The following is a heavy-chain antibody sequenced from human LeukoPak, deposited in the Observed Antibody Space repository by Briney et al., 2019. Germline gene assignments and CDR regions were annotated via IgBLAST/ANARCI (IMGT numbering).Heavy chain of an antibody. Sequence: RRSLRLSCAASGFTFSRYWMHWVRQAPGKGLVCVSRINSDGSSTSYADSAKGRFTISRDNAKNTLYLQMNSLRAEDTAVYYCARGDCSSTSCYAGYYYYYMDVWGKGTTVTISS. J-gene: IGHJ6*03. CDR3: ARGDCSSTSCYAGYYYYYMDV. D-gene: IGHD2-2*01. V-gene: IGHV3-74*01. CDR2: INSDGSST. CDR1: GFTFSRYW.